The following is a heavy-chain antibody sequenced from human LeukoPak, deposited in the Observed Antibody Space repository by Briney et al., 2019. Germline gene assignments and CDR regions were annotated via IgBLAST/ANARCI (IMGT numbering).Heavy chain of an antibody. Sequence: GESLKISCQGSGYSFTDYWIGWVRQMPGKGLEWMGIIYPGDSDTRYSPSFRGHVTISADNSISTASLQWIRLEASDTAVYYCARAPTSLSNPYYFDYRGQGTLVTVSS. J-gene: IGHJ4*02. D-gene: IGHD4-11*01. CDR3: ARAPTSLSNPYYFDY. CDR1: GYSFTDYW. V-gene: IGHV5-51*06. CDR2: IYPGDSDT.